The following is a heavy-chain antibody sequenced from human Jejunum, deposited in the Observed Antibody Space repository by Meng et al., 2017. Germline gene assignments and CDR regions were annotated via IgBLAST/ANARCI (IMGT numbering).Heavy chain of an antibody. CDR2: IKQDGSEK. V-gene: IGHV3-7*04. J-gene: IGHJ4*02. Sequence: GESLRLSCAASGFTFSSSWMSWVRQAPGKGLEWVANIKQDGSEKYYVDSVKGRFTISRDNAKDLLSLQMSSLRAEDTAVYYCTRGGDTSGLYASYSWGQGTLVTVSS. D-gene: IGHD6-19*01. CDR1: GFTFSSSW. CDR3: TRGGDTSGLYASYS.